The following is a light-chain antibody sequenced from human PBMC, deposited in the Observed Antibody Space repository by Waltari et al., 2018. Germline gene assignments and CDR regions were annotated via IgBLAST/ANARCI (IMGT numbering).Light chain of an antibody. V-gene: IGKV3-15*01. Sequence: EIVMTQSPATLSVSRGGSATLSCRASLSIDDSLAWYQQKPGHPPRLLIHGASTRDTGIPVRFSGSGSGTDFTLTITGLQSEDFAVYFCQQYNQWPLTFGRGNKVEIK. CDR1: LSIDDS. CDR2: GAS. CDR3: QQYNQWPLT. J-gene: IGKJ4*01.